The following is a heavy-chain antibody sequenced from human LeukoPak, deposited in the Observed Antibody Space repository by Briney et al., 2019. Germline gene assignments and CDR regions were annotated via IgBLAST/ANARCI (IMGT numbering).Heavy chain of an antibody. J-gene: IGHJ4*02. CDR3: ARGEGGYCSSTSCYRGFDY. CDR1: GYTFTVYH. Sequence: ASVKVSCKASGYTFTVYHMHWVRQAPGQGLEWMGRINPNSGGTNYAQKFQGRVTMTRDTSISTAYMELSRLRSDDTAVYYYARGEGGYCSSTSCYRGFDYWGQGTLVTVSS. CDR2: INPNSGGT. D-gene: IGHD2-2*02. V-gene: IGHV1-2*06.